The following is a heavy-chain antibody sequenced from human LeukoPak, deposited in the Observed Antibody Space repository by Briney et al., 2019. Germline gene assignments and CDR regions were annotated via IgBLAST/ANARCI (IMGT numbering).Heavy chain of an antibody. J-gene: IGHJ4*02. V-gene: IGHV4-39*02. CDR2: IYCSGTT. CDR1: GGSISTPNYL. CDR3: ARLSNYGASSANFDY. Sequence: TSETLSLTCTVSGGSISTPNYLWAWIRQPPGKGLEWIGIIYCSGTTYYNPSLKSRVTLSVDTPKNHFSLRVSSVTAADTAVYYCARLSNYGASSANFDYWGQGTLVTVSS. D-gene: IGHD4/OR15-4a*01.